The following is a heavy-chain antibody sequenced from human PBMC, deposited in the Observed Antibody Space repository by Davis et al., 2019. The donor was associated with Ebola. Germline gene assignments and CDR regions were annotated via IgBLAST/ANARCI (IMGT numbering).Heavy chain of an antibody. CDR3: ARHTTLGEGLHWFDP. V-gene: IGHV1-46*01. CDR1: GYTFTSYY. D-gene: IGHD3-10*01. CDR2: INPSGGST. Sequence: ASVKVSCKASGYTFTSYYMHWVRQAPGQGLEWMGIINPSGGSTSYAQKFQGRVTMTRDTSTSTVYMELSSLRSEDTAVYYCARHTTLGEGLHWFDPWGQGTLVTVSS. J-gene: IGHJ5*02.